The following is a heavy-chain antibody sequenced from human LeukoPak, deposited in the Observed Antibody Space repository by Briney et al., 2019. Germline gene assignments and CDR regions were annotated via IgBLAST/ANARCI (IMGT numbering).Heavy chain of an antibody. V-gene: IGHV4-34*01. Sequence: SETLSLTCAVYGGSFSGYYWSWIRQPPGKGLEWIGEINHSGSTNYNPSLKSRVTISVDTSKNQFSLKLSSVTAADTAVYYCAAERRGGYGDYWGQGTLVTVSS. CDR1: GGSFSGYY. CDR3: AAERRGGYGDY. D-gene: IGHD3-16*01. CDR2: INHSGST. J-gene: IGHJ4*02.